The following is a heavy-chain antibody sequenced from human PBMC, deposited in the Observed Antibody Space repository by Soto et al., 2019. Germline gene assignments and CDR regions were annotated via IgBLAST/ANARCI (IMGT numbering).Heavy chain of an antibody. V-gene: IGHV1-58*01. CDR3: ARVSGYYDSSGYYPMDY. CDR1: GFTFTSSA. Sequence: ASVKVSCKASGFTFTSSAVQWVRQARGQRLEWIGWIVVGSGNTNYAQKFQERVTITRDMSTSTAYMELSSLRSEDTAVYYCARVSGYYDSSGYYPMDYWGQGTLVTVSS. D-gene: IGHD3-22*01. J-gene: IGHJ4*02. CDR2: IVVGSGNT.